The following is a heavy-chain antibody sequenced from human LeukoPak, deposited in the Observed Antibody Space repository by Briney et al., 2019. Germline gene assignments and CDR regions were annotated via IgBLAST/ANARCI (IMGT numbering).Heavy chain of an antibody. J-gene: IGHJ4*02. CDR1: GFTVSRIY. CDR3: ASPYSSGWYSFDY. Sequence: GGSLRLSCAASGFTVSRIYMSWVRQAPGKGLEWVSVIYSGGSTYYADSVKGRFTISRDNSKNTLYLQMNSLRAEDTAVYYCASPYSSGWYSFDYWGQGTLVTVSS. V-gene: IGHV3-66*01. CDR2: IYSGGST. D-gene: IGHD6-19*01.